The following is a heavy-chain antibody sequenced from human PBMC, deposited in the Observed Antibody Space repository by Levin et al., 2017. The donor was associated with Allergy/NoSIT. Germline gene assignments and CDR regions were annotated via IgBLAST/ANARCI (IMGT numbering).Heavy chain of an antibody. Sequence: SVKVSCKASGGTFSSYTISWVRQAPGQGLEWMGRIIPILGIANYAQKFQGRVTITADKSTSTAYMELSSLRSEDTAVYYCARGYYYDSSGYPPDAFDIWGQGTMVTVSS. D-gene: IGHD3-22*01. J-gene: IGHJ3*02. CDR1: GGTFSSYT. CDR3: ARGYYYDSSGYPPDAFDI. V-gene: IGHV1-69*02. CDR2: IIPILGIA.